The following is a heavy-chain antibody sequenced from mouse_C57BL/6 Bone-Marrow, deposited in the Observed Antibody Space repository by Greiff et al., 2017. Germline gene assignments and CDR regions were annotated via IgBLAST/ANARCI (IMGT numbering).Heavy chain of an antibody. J-gene: IGHJ1*03. CDR3: ARRGVYDEGWYFDV. CDR2: INPSTGGT. D-gene: IGHD2-12*01. Sequence: EVQLQQSGPELVKPGASVKISCKASGYSFTGYYMNWVKQSPEKSLEWIGEINPSTGGTTYNQKFKAKATLTVDKSSSTAYMQLKSLTSEDSAVYDCARRGVYDEGWYFDVGGTGTTVTVSS. V-gene: IGHV1-42*01. CDR1: GYSFTGYY.